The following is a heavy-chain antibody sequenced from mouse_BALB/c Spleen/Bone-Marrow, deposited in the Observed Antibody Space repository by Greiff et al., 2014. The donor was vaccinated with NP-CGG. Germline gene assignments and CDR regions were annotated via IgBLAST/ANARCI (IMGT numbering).Heavy chain of an antibody. J-gene: IGHJ3*01. CDR1: GYAFSTYW. CDR2: IYPGNGNA. CDR3: SRWGNYGTY. D-gene: IGHD2-1*01. V-gene: IGHV1-80*01. Sequence: VQLQQSGAELVRPGSSVKISCKASGYAFSTYWMNWVKQRPGQGLEWIGQIYPGNGNADYNGKFKDKATLTADKSSRTAYMHLSSQTSEDSAVYFCSRWGNYGTYWGQGTLVTVSA.